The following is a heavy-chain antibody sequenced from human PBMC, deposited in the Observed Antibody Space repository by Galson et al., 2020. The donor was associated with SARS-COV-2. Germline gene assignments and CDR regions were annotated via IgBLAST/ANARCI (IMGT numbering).Heavy chain of an antibody. Sequence: ASVKVSCKASGYTFTSYAMNWVRQAPGQGLEWMGWINTNTGNPTYAQGFTGRFVFSLDTSVSTAYLQISSLKAEDTAVYYCARDQIPVPGYSDNWFDPWGQGTLVTVSS. D-gene: IGHD5-18*01. CDR2: INTNTGNP. CDR1: GYTFTSYA. J-gene: IGHJ5*02. CDR3: ARDQIPVPGYSDNWFDP. V-gene: IGHV7-4-1*02.